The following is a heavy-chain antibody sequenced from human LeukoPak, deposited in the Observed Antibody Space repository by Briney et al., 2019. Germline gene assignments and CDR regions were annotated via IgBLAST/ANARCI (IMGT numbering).Heavy chain of an antibody. V-gene: IGHV3-15*01. CDR3: TTDLYGSGSYLYYFDY. D-gene: IGHD3-10*01. CDR2: IKSKTAGGTT. CDR1: GFTFSNAW. Sequence: GGSLRLSCAASGFTFSNAWMSWVRQAPGKGLEWVGRIKSKTAGGTTDYAAPVKGRFTISRDDSKNTLYLQMNSLKTEDTAVYYCTTDLYGSGSYLYYFDYWGQGTLVTVS. J-gene: IGHJ4*02.